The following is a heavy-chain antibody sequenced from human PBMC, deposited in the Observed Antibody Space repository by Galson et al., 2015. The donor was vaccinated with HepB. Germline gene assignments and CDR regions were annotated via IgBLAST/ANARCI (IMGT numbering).Heavy chain of an antibody. CDR2: ISGSGSLI. CDR3: ARERQFLRDFDS. CDR1: GFTFTDHY. V-gene: IGHV3-11*01. Sequence: SLRLSCAASGFTFTDHYMSWIRQAPGKGLEWVSDISGSGSLINYADSVKGRFTMSRDNAKNSVYLQLNSLRVEDTAVYYCARERQFLRDFDSWGQGTLSTVSS. J-gene: IGHJ4*02. D-gene: IGHD6-19*01.